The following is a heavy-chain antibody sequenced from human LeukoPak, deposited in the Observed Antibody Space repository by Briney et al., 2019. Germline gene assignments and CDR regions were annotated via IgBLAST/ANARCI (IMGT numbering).Heavy chain of an antibody. J-gene: IGHJ4*02. CDR1: GFTFSSYS. CDR2: ISSSSSYI. CDR3: AREEEWATVTTG. D-gene: IGHD4-17*01. Sequence: GGSLRLSCAASGFTFSSYSMNWVRQAPGKGLEWVSSISSSSSYIYYADSVKGRFTISRDNAKNSLYLQMNSLRAEDTAVYYCAREEEWATVTTGWGQGTQVTVSS. V-gene: IGHV3-21*01.